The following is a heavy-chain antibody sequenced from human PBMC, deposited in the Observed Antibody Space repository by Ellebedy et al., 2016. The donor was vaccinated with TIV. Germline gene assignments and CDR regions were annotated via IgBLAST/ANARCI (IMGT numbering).Heavy chain of an antibody. V-gene: IGHV3-15*01. Sequence: GESLKISXAASGFTFSNAWVSWVRQAPGKGLEWVGRIKSKTGGGTTDYAAPVKGRFTISRDDSKNTLYLQMNSLKTEDTAVYYCTVQSGSYFYWGQGTLVTVSS. D-gene: IGHD3-10*01. J-gene: IGHJ4*02. CDR3: TVQSGSYFY. CDR2: IKSKTGGGTT. CDR1: GFTFSNAW.